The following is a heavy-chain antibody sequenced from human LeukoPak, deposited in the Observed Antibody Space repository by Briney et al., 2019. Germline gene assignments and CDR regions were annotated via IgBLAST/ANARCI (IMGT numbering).Heavy chain of an antibody. V-gene: IGHV1-69*13. CDR3: ARDSGIVVVPAAMREGVWFDP. D-gene: IGHD2-2*01. CDR1: GGTFSSYA. CDR2: IIPIFGTA. Sequence: SVKVSCKASGGTFSSYAISWVRQAPGQGLEWMGGIIPIFGTANYAQKFQGRVTITAAESTSTAYMELSSLRSEDTAVYYCARDSGIVVVPAAMREGVWFDPWGQGTLVTVSS. J-gene: IGHJ5*02.